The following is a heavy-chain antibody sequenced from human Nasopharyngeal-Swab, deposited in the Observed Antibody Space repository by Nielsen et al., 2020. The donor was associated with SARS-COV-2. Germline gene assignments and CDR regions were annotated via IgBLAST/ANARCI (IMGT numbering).Heavy chain of an antibody. V-gene: IGHV4-59*12. CDR1: GGSISSYY. Sequence: SETLSLTCTVSGGSISSYYWSWIRQPPAKGLEWIGYSYYSGSTYYNPSLKSRVTISVDTSKNQFSLKLSSVTAADTAVYYCARYYYDSSGYLPPYYYYGMDVWGQGTTVTVSS. CDR3: ARYYYDSSGYLPPYYYYGMDV. J-gene: IGHJ6*02. D-gene: IGHD3-22*01. CDR2: SYYSGST.